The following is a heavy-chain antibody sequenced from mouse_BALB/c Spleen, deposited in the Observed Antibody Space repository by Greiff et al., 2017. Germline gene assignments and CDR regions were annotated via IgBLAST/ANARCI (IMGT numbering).Heavy chain of an antibody. CDR3: AFTTATSYAMDY. D-gene: IGHD1-2*01. CDR2: IYPGDGDT. J-gene: IGHJ4*01. CDR1: GYAFSSYW. Sequence: LQESGAELVRPGSSVKISCKASGYAFSSYWMNWVKQRPGQGLEWIGQIYPGDGDTNYNGKFKGKATLTADKSSSTAYMQLSSLTSEDSAVYFCAFTTATSYAMDYWGQGTSVTVSS. V-gene: IGHV1-80*01.